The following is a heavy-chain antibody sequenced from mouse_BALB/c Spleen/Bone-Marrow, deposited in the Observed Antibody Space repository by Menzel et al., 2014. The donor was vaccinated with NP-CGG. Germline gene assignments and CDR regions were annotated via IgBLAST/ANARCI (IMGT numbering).Heavy chain of an antibody. J-gene: IGHJ2*01. CDR1: GYTFSNYW. CDR2: IYPGNSDT. D-gene: IGHD3-1*01. V-gene: IGHV1-5*01. CDR3: TTLARSYFDY. Sequence: SGTVLARPGAAVKMSCKASGYTFSNYWMHWVKQRPGQGLEWIGTIYPGNSDTTYNQKFKGKAKLTAVTSTSTAYMELSSLTNEDSAVYYCTTLARSYFDYWGQGTTLTVSS.